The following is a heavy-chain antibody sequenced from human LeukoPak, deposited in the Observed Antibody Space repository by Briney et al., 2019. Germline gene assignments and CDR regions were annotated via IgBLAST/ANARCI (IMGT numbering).Heavy chain of an antibody. D-gene: IGHD6-19*01. Sequence: SVKVSCKASGGTFSSYAISWVRQAPGQGLEWMGGIIPIFGTANYAQKLQGRVTMTTDTSTSTAYMELRSLRSDDTAVYYCARAEYSSGWYAPWGQGTLVTVSS. CDR3: ARAEYSSGWYAP. CDR2: IIPIFGTA. CDR1: GGTFSSYA. J-gene: IGHJ5*02. V-gene: IGHV1-69*05.